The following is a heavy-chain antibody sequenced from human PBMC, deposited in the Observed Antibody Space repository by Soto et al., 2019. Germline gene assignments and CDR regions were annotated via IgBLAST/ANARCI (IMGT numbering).Heavy chain of an antibody. CDR3: ARRGTAMPSYGMDV. V-gene: IGHV5-10-1*01. CDR1: GYSFTSYW. J-gene: IGHJ6*02. Sequence: PGESLKISCKGSGYSFTSYWISWVRQMPGKGLEWMGRIDPSDSYTNYSPSFQGHVTISADKSISAAYLQWSSLKASDTAMYYCARRGTAMPSYGMDVWGQGTTVTVSS. D-gene: IGHD5-18*01. CDR2: IDPSDSYT.